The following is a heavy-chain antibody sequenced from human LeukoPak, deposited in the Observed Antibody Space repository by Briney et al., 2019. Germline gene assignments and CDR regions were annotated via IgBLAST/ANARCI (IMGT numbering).Heavy chain of an antibody. CDR3: ARGGGISHYYYYMDV. Sequence: SETLSLTCTVSGGSITSYYWSWIRQPPGKGLEWIGYIYYSGSTNYIPSLKSRVTISVDTSKNQFSLKLSSVTAADTAVYYCARGGGISHYYYYMDVWGKGTTVTISS. CDR2: IYYSGST. CDR1: GGSITSYY. D-gene: IGHD6-13*01. V-gene: IGHV4-59*01. J-gene: IGHJ6*03.